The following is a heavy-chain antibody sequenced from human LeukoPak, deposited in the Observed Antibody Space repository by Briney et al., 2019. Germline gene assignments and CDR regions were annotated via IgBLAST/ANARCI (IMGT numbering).Heavy chain of an antibody. Sequence: SETLSLTCTVSGGSIRSYYWSWIRQPPGKGLEWIGYISDTGSTNYNPSLKSRVTISADTSKNQLSLKLSSVTAADTAVYYCARHLHNDFWSGLDYWGQGTLVTVSS. CDR1: GGSIRSYY. CDR3: ARHLHNDFWSGLDY. D-gene: IGHD3-3*01. V-gene: IGHV4-59*08. CDR2: ISDTGST. J-gene: IGHJ4*02.